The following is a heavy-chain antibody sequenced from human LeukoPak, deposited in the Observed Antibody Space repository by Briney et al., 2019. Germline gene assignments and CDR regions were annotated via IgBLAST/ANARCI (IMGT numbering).Heavy chain of an antibody. D-gene: IGHD6-19*01. CDR2: IYYSGST. J-gene: IGHJ4*02. Sequence: SETLSLTCTVSGGSISSYYWSWIRQPPGKGLEWIGYIYYSGSTNYNPSLKSRVTISVDTSKNQFSLKLSSVTAADTAVYYCARGRMAGTYVFDYWGQGTLVTVSS. V-gene: IGHV4-59*01. CDR3: ARGRMAGTYVFDY. CDR1: GGSISSYY.